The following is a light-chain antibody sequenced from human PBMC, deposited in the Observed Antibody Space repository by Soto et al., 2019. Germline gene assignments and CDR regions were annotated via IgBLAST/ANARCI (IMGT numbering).Light chain of an antibody. CDR2: DAS. CDR3: QQRSNWPLFT. V-gene: IGKV3-11*01. J-gene: IGKJ3*01. CDR1: QSVSSY. Sequence: EIVLTQSPATLSLSPGERATLSCRASQSVSSYLAWYQKKPDQAPRLLIYDASNRATGIPARFSGSGSGTDFTLTISSLEPEDFAVYYCQQRSNWPLFTFGPGTKVDIK.